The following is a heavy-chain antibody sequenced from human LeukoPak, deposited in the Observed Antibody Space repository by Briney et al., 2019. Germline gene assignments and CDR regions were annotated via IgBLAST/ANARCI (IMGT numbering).Heavy chain of an antibody. V-gene: IGHV1-2*02. CDR2: INPNSGGT. J-gene: IGHJ5*02. CDR3: ARGAAVYYYDSSGYYYH. D-gene: IGHD3-22*01. CDR1: GYTFTGYY. Sequence: GASVKVSCKASGYTFTGYYMHWVRQAPGQGLEWMGWINPNSGGTNYAQKFQGRVTMTRDTSISTAYMELSRLRSDDTAVYYCARGAAVYYYDSSGYYYHWGQGTLVTVSS.